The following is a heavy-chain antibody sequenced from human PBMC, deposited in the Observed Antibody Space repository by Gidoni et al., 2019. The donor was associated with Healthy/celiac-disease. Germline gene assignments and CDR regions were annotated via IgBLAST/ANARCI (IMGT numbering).Heavy chain of an antibody. D-gene: IGHD2-15*01. V-gene: IGHV4-30-4*01. CDR3: ASFRQGIVY. Sequence: QVQLQESGPGLLKPSQTLSLTCTCPGGSISSGDYYWSCIRPPPGKGLEWIGYIYYSGSTYYNPSLKSRFTIAVDTSKNQFSLKLSSVTAADTAVYYCASFRQGIVYWGQGTLVTVSS. CDR2: IYYSGST. J-gene: IGHJ4*02. CDR1: GGSISSGDYY.